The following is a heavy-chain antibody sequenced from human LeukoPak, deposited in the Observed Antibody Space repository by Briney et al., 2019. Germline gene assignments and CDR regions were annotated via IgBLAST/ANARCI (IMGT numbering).Heavy chain of an antibody. CDR2: INAGNGNT. Sequence: ASVKVSCKASGYTFTTYSIFWMRQAPGQGLECMGWINAGNGNTKYSQKLQDRVTITRDTSANTAYVELSSLRSEDTAVYYCAREHDFLIDYSFDYWGQGTLVTVSS. CDR1: GYTFTTYS. V-gene: IGHV1-3*01. D-gene: IGHD3-3*01. J-gene: IGHJ4*02. CDR3: AREHDFLIDYSFDY.